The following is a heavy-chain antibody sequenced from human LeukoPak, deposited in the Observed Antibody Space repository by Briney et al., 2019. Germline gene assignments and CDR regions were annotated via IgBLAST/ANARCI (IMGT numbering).Heavy chain of an antibody. CDR1: GFTFSTYG. J-gene: IGHJ3*02. V-gene: IGHV3-53*01. CDR2: IYSGGST. Sequence: PGRSLRLSCAASGFTFSTYGMNWVRQAPGKGLEWVSIIYSGGSTFYADSVKGRFTISRDNSKNTLYLQMNSLRAEDTAVYYCARGGSYLSAFGIWGQGTMVTVSS. CDR3: ARGGSYLSAFGI. D-gene: IGHD1-26*01.